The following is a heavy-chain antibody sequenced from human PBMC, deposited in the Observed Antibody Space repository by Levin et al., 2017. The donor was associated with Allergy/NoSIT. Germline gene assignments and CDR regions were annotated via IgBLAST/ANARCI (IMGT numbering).Heavy chain of an antibody. CDR2: ISYDGSNK. CDR3: AKAYWGYDSTDYMDV. V-gene: IGHV3-30*18. Sequence: GESLKISCAASGFTFSSYGMHWVRQAPGKGLEWVAVISYDGSNKYYADSVKGRFTISRDNSKNTLYLQMNSLRAEDTAVYYCAKAYWGYDSTDYMDVWGKGTTVTVSS. CDR1: GFTFSSYG. D-gene: IGHD5-12*01. J-gene: IGHJ6*03.